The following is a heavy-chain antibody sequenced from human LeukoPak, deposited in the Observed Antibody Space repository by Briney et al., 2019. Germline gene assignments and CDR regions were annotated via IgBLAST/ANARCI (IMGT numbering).Heavy chain of an antibody. D-gene: IGHD3-10*01. J-gene: IGHJ3*02. CDR2: IWYDGSKK. CDR3: ARSQYGSGSGQNDACDI. V-gene: IGHV3-33*01. CDR1: GFTFSSYG. Sequence: GRSLRLSCAASGFTFSSYGMHWVRQAPGKGLEWVAVIWYDGSKKYYADSVKGRFSISRDDSKNTLYLQMNSLRAEDTAVYYCARSQYGSGSGQNDACDIWGQGTMVTVSS.